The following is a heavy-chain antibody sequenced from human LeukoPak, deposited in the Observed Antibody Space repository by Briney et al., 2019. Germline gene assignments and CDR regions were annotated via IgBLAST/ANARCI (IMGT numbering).Heavy chain of an antibody. CDR3: AKDIGQWERAESYFDY. Sequence: GGSLRLSCAASGFTFDDYAMHWVRHAPGKGLEWVSGISWNSGSIGYADSVKGRFTISRDNAKNSLYLQMNSLRAEDTALYDCAKDIGQWERAESYFDYWGQGTLVTVSS. J-gene: IGHJ4*02. V-gene: IGHV3-9*01. CDR2: ISWNSGSI. D-gene: IGHD1-26*01. CDR1: GFTFDDYA.